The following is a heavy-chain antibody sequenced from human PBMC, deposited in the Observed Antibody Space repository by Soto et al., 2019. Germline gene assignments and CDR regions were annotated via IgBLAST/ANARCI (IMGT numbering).Heavy chain of an antibody. D-gene: IGHD2-15*01. J-gene: IGHJ4*02. CDR3: ARDAGWTKTLYYFDY. Sequence: ASVKVSCKASGYTFTSYAMHWVRQAPGQRLEWMGWINAGNGNTKYSQKFQGRVTITRDTSASTAYMELSSLRSEDTAVYYCARDAGWTKTLYYFDYWGQGTLVTVSS. V-gene: IGHV1-3*01. CDR2: INAGNGNT. CDR1: GYTFTSYA.